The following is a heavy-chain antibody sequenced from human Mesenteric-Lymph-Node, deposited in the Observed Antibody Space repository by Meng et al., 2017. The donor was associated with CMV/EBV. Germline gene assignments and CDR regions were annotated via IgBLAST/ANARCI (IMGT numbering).Heavy chain of an antibody. CDR3: ARGSDIPVNNY. CDR2: INHSGVP. CDR1: GGSFSGYY. J-gene: IGHJ4*02. V-gene: IGHV4-34*01. D-gene: IGHD2-15*01. Sequence: QVQLQPGGAGLLKPSETLSLTCAVYGGSFSGYYWSWIRQPPGKGLEWIGEINHSGVPNYNPSLKSRVTISLDRSKNQFSLKLSSVTAEDTAVYYCARGSDIPVNNYWGQGTLVTVSS.